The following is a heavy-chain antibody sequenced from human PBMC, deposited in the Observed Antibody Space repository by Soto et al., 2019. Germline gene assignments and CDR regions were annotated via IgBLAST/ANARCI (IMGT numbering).Heavy chain of an antibody. Sequence: LVKVSCKASGGTFSSYAISWVRQAPGQGLEWMGGIIPIFGTANYAQKFQGRVTITADESTSTAYMELSSLRSEDTAVYYCARDRGAIYYYYGMDVWGQGTTVTVS. CDR1: GGTFSSYA. D-gene: IGHD3-10*01. CDR2: IIPIFGTA. CDR3: ARDRGAIYYYYGMDV. J-gene: IGHJ6*02. V-gene: IGHV1-69*13.